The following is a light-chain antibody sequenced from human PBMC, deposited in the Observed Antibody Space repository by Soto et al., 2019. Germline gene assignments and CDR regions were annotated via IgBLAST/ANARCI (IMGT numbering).Light chain of an antibody. Sequence: QSALTQPASVSGSPGQSITIPCTGTSRYVGGYKYVSWYQQVPGKVPNRIIFEVHNRPSGISNRFSVSKSGNTASLTISGLQPEDEGDYYCCSKTSTNTLVFGGGTKLTVL. CDR1: SRYVGGYKY. V-gene: IGLV2-14*01. CDR2: EVH. J-gene: IGLJ3*02. CDR3: CSKTSTNTLV.